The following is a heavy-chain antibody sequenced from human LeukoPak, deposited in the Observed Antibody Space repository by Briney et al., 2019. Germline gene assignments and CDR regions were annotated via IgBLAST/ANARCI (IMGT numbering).Heavy chain of an antibody. J-gene: IGHJ4*02. Sequence: SETLSLTCTVSGGSISSSSFYWGWIRQPPEKGLEWIGSIYYSGNTYYNPSLKSRVSISVDTSKNQFSLKLSSVTAADTAAYYCARHPGRLFDYWGQGTLVTVSS. CDR3: ARHPGRLFDY. CDR2: IYYSGNT. CDR1: GGSISSSSFY. V-gene: IGHV4-39*01.